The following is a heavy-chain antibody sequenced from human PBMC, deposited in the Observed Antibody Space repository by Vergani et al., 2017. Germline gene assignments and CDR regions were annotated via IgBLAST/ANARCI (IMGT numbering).Heavy chain of an antibody. J-gene: IGHJ4*02. V-gene: IGHV3-48*03. CDR1: GFTFSSYE. CDR2: ISSSGSNK. D-gene: IGHD2-2*02. CDR3: ARDLRRSCSSTSCYKGDYFDY. Sequence: EVQLVESGGGLVQPGGSLRLSCAASGFTFSSYEMNWVRQAPGKGLEWVSIISSSGSNKYYADSVKGRFTISRYHAKNSLYLQMNSLRAEDTAVYYCARDLRRSCSSTSCYKGDYFDYWGQGTLVTVSS.